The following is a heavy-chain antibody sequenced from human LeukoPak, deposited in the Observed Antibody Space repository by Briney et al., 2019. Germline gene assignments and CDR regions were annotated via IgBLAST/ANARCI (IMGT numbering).Heavy chain of an antibody. V-gene: IGHV3-48*03. CDR1: GFTFNSFE. J-gene: IGHJ4*02. CDR2: ISGSGSTM. Sequence: GGSLRLSCAASGFTFNSFEMNWVRQAPGKGLEWVSYISGSGSTMYYAGSVKGRFTISRDNAKNSLYLQLKSLRAEDTAVCYCARETAGGTLDYWGQGALVTVSS. CDR3: ARETAGGTLDY. D-gene: IGHD3-16*01.